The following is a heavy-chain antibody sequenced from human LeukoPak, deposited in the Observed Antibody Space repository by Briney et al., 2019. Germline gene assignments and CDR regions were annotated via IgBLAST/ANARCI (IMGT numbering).Heavy chain of an antibody. D-gene: IGHD3-22*01. CDR2: IYSGGST. CDR3: ARDKYSDSTGYYYSDY. Sequence: GGSLRLSCAASGFTVSNNYMSWVRQVAGKGLEWVSVIYSGGSTYYIDSVKGRFTISRDNSKNTLYLQMNSLRAEDTAIYYCARDKYSDSTGYYYSDYWGQGTLVTVSS. J-gene: IGHJ4*02. CDR1: GFTVSNNY. V-gene: IGHV3-53*01.